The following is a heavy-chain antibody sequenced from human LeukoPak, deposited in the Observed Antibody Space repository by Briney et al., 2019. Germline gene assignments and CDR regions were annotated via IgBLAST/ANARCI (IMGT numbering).Heavy chain of an antibody. V-gene: IGHV1-2*06. J-gene: IGHJ3*02. CDR3: ARGRYSYGSDAFDI. CDR1: GYTFTGYY. CDR2: INPNSGGT. Sequence: ASVKVSCKASGYTFTGYYMHWVRQAPGQGLEWMGRINPNSGGTNYAQKFQGRVTMTRDTSISTAYMELSRLRSDDTAVYYCARGRYSYGSDAFDIWGQGTKVTVSS. D-gene: IGHD5-18*01.